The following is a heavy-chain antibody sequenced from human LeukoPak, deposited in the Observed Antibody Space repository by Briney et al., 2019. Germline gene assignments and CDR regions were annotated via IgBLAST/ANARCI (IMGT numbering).Heavy chain of an antibody. J-gene: IGHJ3*02. CDR1: GYTFTFYD. CDR2: MNPHSGNT. Sequence: SVKVSCKASGYTFTFYDIQWVRQAAGQGLEWMGWMNPHSGNTGYAQKFLGRITLTRNTSTSMAYMELTSLKSEDTAVYYCARGRRDVFDIWGQGTMVTVSS. CDR3: ARGRRDVFDI. V-gene: IGHV1-8*03.